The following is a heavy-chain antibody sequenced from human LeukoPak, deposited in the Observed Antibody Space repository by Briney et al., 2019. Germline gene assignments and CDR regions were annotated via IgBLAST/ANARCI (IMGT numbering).Heavy chain of an antibody. Sequence: SETLSLTCTVSGGSVSGNGYYWSWIRQPPGKGLESIGYIFYSGSTNYNPSLKSRVTISVDTSNNQFSLKLSSVTAADTAVYYCARGTYSSSWYYYYGMDVWGQGTTVTVSS. D-gene: IGHD6-13*01. J-gene: IGHJ6*02. V-gene: IGHV4-61*08. CDR2: IFYSGST. CDR1: GGSVSGNGYY. CDR3: ARGTYSSSWYYYYGMDV.